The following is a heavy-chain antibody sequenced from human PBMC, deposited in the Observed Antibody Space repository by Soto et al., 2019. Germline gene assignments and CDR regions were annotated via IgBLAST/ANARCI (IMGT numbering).Heavy chain of an antibody. CDR3: ASGKEGDSFDY. J-gene: IGHJ4*02. Sequence: PSETLSLTCAVYGGSFSGYYWSWIRQPPGKGLEWIGEINHSGSTNYNPSLKSRVTISVDTSKNQFSLKLSSVTAADTAVYYCASGKEGDSFDYWGQGTLVTVSS. CDR1: GGSFSGYY. V-gene: IGHV4-34*01. CDR2: INHSGST.